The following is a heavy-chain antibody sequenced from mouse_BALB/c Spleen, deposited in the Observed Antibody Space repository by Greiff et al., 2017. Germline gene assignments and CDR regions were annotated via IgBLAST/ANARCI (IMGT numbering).Heavy chain of an antibody. CDR2: ISYSGST. V-gene: IGHV3-2*02. Sequence: EVKLMESGPGLVKPSQSLSLTCTVTGYSITSDYAWNWIRQFPGNKLEWMGYISYSGSTSYNPSLKSRISITRDTSKNQFFLQLNSVTTEDTATYYCARWDGNYHYFDYWGQGTTLTVSS. CDR1: GYSITSDYA. D-gene: IGHD2-1*01. J-gene: IGHJ2*01. CDR3: ARWDGNYHYFDY.